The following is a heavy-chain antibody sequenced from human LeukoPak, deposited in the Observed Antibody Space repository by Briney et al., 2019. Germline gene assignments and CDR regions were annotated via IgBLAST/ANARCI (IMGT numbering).Heavy chain of an antibody. CDR2: VKQGGREK. CDR3: ASYYGINWVIGY. D-gene: IGHD3-9*01. Sequence: PGGSLRLSCEGSVYSFSAYLTSWVPQAPGRGLEWVARVKQGGREKHYADSVRGRCDISRDDAKNTLYMVKKTLRRQDTALYLCASYYGINWVIGYWGQGTLFTVSS. J-gene: IGHJ4*02. CDR1: VYSFSAYL. V-gene: IGHV3-7*01.